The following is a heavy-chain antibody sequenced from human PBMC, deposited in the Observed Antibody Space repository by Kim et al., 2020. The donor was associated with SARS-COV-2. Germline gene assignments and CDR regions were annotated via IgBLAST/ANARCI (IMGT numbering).Heavy chain of an antibody. Sequence: GGSLRLSCAASGFTFSSYGMHWVRQAPGKGLEWVAVISYDGSNKYYADSVKGRFTISRDNSKNTLYLQMNSLRAEDTAVYYCAKGVSRLRTYYFDYWVQG. CDR3: AKGVSRLRTYYFDY. J-gene: IGHJ4*02. D-gene: IGHD2-21*01. CDR2: ISYDGSNK. CDR1: GFTFSSYG. V-gene: IGHV3-30*18.